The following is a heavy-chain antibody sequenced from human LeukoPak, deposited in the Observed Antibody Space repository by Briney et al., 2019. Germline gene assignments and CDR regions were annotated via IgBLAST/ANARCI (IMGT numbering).Heavy chain of an antibody. Sequence: SETLSLTCTVSGGSISSSSYYWGWIRQPPGKGLEWIGSIYYSGSTYYNPSLKSRVTISVDKSKNQFSLKLSSVTAADTAVYYCARDYFGSYDSSNAFDIWGQGTMVTVSS. D-gene: IGHD3-22*01. CDR3: ARDYFGSYDSSNAFDI. J-gene: IGHJ3*02. CDR2: IYYSGST. V-gene: IGHV4-39*07. CDR1: GGSISSSSYY.